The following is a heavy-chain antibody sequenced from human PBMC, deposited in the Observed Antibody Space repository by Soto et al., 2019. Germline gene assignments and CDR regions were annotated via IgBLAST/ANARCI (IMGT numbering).Heavy chain of an antibody. CDR2: INPNSGGT. CDR1: GYTFTGYY. J-gene: IGHJ6*02. D-gene: IGHD3-10*01. V-gene: IGHV1-2*04. CDR3: ARERITMVRGVPGYYYYGMDV. Sequence: ASVKVSCKASGYTFTGYYMHWVRQAPGQGFEWMGWINPNSGGTNYAQKFQGWVTMTRDTSISTAYMELSRLRSDDTAVYDCARERITMVRGVPGYYYYGMDVWGQGTTVTVSS.